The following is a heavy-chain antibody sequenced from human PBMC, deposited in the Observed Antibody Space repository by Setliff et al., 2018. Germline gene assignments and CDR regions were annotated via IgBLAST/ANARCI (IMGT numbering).Heavy chain of an antibody. CDR1: GGSISRNSYY. CDR3: ARLGSARYDSSGYYPDNWFDP. CDR2: IYSSGST. V-gene: IGHV4-39*01. J-gene: IGHJ5*02. Sequence: PSETLSLTCTVSGGSISRNSYYWGWIRQPPGKGLEWIGSIYSSGSTYYNPSLKSRVTISVDTSKNQFSLKLSSVTAADTAVYYCARLGSARYDSSGYYPDNWFDPWGQGTLVTVSS. D-gene: IGHD3-22*01.